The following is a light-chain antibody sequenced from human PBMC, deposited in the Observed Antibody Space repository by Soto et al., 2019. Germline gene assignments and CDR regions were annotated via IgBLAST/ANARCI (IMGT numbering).Light chain of an antibody. CDR1: QSVSSN. Sequence: EIVMTQSPATLSVSPGERATLSCRASQSVSSNLAWYQQKPGQAPSLLIYGASTRATGIPARFSGSGSGTEFTHTISSLQSEDFAVYYCQQYNNWPPYTFGQGTKLEIK. CDR3: QQYNNWPPYT. V-gene: IGKV3-15*01. J-gene: IGKJ2*01. CDR2: GAS.